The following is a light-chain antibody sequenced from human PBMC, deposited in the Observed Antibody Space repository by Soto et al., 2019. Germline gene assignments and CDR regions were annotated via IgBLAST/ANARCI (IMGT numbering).Light chain of an antibody. CDR1: SSNIGAGYD. V-gene: IGLV1-40*01. CDR3: PSYASSLSGSV. CDR2: GNS. Sequence: QSVLTQPPSVSGAPGQRVTISCTGSSSNIGAGYDVHWYQQLPGTAPKLLIYGNSNRPSGVPDRFSGSKSGTSASLAITGLQDEDEADYYCPSYASSLSGSVFVTGTKLTVL. J-gene: IGLJ1*01.